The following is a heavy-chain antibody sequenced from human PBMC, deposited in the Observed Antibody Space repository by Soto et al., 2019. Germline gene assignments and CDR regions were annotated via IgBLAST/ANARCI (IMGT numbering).Heavy chain of an antibody. CDR2: ISYDGSNK. J-gene: IGHJ4*02. CDR1: GFTFSSYA. V-gene: IGHV3-30-3*01. CDR3: ARPYSYGHNYFDY. Sequence: QVQLVESGGGVVQPGRSLRLSCAASGFTFSSYAMHWVRQAPGKGLEWVAVISYDGSNKYYADSVKGRFTISRDNSKNTLCLQMNSLRAEDTAVYYCARPYSYGHNYFDYWGQGTLVTVSS. D-gene: IGHD5-18*01.